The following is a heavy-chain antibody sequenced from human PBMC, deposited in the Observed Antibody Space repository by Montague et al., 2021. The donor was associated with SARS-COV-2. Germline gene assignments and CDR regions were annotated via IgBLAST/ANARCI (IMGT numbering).Heavy chain of an antibody. CDR2: IYYSGST. D-gene: IGHD1-20*01. J-gene: IGHJ6*02. V-gene: IGHV4-39*01. CDR1: GGSISSSSYY. Sequence: SKTLSLTCTVSGGSISSSSYYWGWIRQPPGKGLEWIGSIYYSGSTYYNPSLKSRVTTSVDTSKNQFSLKLSSVTAADTAVYYCARRVTGTTVHYYYYGMDVWGQGTTVTVSS. CDR3: ARRVTGTTVHYYYYGMDV.